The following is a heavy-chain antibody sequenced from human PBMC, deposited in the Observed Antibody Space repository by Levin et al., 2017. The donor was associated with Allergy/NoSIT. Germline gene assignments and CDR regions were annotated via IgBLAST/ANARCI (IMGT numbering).Heavy chain of an antibody. Sequence: SVKVSCKASGGTFSSYAISWVRQAPGQGLEWMGGIIPIFGTANYAQKFQGRVTITADESTSTAYMELSSLRSEDTAVYYCARRDYGGNSGKDYYYGMDVWGQGTTVTVSS. CDR3: ARRDYGGNSGKDYYYGMDV. CDR2: IIPIFGTA. V-gene: IGHV1-69*13. CDR1: GGTFSSYA. J-gene: IGHJ6*02. D-gene: IGHD4-23*01.